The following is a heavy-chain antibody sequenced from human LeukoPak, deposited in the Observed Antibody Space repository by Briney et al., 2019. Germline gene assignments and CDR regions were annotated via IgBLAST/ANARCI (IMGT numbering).Heavy chain of an antibody. Sequence: SGPTLVKPTQTLTLTCTFSGFSLSTRRVGVGWVRQPPGEALEWLAVIYWDDDKRYSPSLKSRLTISKDTFKNQVVLTMTNMDPVDTATYYCACIMITFGGIDARDAFEIWGQGTVVTVSS. V-gene: IGHV2-5*02. D-gene: IGHD3-16*01. CDR2: IYWDDDK. CDR3: ACIMITFGGIDARDAFEI. CDR1: GFSLSTRRVG. J-gene: IGHJ3*02.